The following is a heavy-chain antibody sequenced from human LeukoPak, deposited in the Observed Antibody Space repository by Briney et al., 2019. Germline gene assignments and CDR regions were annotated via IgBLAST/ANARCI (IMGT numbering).Heavy chain of an antibody. J-gene: IGHJ4*02. D-gene: IGHD3-22*01. CDR3: ARWGKYYYDSSGYYY. Sequence: ASVKVSCKASGYTFTGYYMHWVRQAPGQGLEWMGWIHPNSGGTKYAQRFQGRVTVTRDTSISTVYMELSRLRSDDTAVYYCARWGKYYYDSSGYYYWGQGTLVYVSS. CDR1: GYTFTGYY. CDR2: IHPNSGGT. V-gene: IGHV1-2*02.